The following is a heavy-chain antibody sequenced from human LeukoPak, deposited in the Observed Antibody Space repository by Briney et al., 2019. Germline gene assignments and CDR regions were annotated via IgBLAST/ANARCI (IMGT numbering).Heavy chain of an antibody. CDR3: ARAPYSSSWYDWFDP. Sequence: GGSLRLSCAASGFTFSSYAMHWVRQAPGKGLEWVAVISYDGSNKYYADSVKGRFTISRDNSKNTLYLQMNSLRAEDTAVYYCARAPYSSSWYDWFDPWGQGTLVTVS. D-gene: IGHD6-13*01. V-gene: IGHV3-30-3*01. J-gene: IGHJ5*02. CDR2: ISYDGSNK. CDR1: GFTFSSYA.